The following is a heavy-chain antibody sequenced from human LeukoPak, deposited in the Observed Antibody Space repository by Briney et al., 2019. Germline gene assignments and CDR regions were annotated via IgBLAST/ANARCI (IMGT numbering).Heavy chain of an antibody. Sequence: SETLSLTCAAYGGSFSGYYWSWIRQPPGKGLEWIGEINHSGSTNYNPSLKSRVTISVDTSKNQFSLKLSSVTAADTAVYYCARSRYYDSWSGYYSDYWGQGTLVTVSS. V-gene: IGHV4-34*01. CDR3: ARSRYYDSWSGYYSDY. CDR1: GGSFSGYY. CDR2: INHSGST. D-gene: IGHD3-3*01. J-gene: IGHJ4*02.